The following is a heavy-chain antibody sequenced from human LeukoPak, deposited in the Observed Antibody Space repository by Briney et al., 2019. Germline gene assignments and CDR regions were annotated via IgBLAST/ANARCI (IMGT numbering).Heavy chain of an antibody. CDR2: IYYSGST. V-gene: IGHV4-39*01. D-gene: IGHD3-10*01. J-gene: IGHJ4*02. CDR3: ARHSRSVDYGSGSYTWDY. CDR1: GGSISSIIYY. Sequence: SETLSLTCTVSGGSISSIIYYWGWIRQPSGKGLEWIGTIYYSGSTYYNVSLKSRVTISVDTSRNQFSLKLSSVTAADTAVYYCARHSRSVDYGSGSYTWDYWGQGTLVTVSS.